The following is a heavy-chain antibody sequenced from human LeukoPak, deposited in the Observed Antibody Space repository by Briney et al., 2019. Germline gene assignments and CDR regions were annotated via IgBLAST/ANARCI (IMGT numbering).Heavy chain of an antibody. CDR1: GFTFSTYA. J-gene: IGHJ4*02. CDR2: VTNSGGGT. Sequence: GRSLRLSCAASGFTFSTYAMSWVRQAPGKGLEWVSTVTNSGGGTYYAASVKGRFTISRDNSKNTLYLQLNSLRAEDTAVYYCAKDTYGDYGGVDYWGQGTLVTVSS. CDR3: AKDTYGDYGGVDY. D-gene: IGHD4-17*01. V-gene: IGHV3-23*01.